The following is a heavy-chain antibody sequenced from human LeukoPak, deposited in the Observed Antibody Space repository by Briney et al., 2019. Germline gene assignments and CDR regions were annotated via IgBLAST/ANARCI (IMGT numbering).Heavy chain of an antibody. CDR2: IKQDGSEK. Sequence: GGSLRLSCAASGFTFSSYWMSWVRQAPGKGLEWVANIKQDGSEKYYVDSVKGRFTISRDNAKNSLYLQMNSLRAEDTALYYCAKDINYAVVTEGLAFDIWGQGTMVTVSS. CDR3: AKDINYAVVTEGLAFDI. J-gene: IGHJ3*02. D-gene: IGHD4-23*01. V-gene: IGHV3-7*03. CDR1: GFTFSSYW.